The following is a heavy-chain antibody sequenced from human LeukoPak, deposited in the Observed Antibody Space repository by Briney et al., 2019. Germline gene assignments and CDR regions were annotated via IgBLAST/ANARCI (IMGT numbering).Heavy chain of an antibody. D-gene: IGHD6-13*01. CDR1: GGSISSYY. J-gene: IGHJ4*02. CDR2: IYYSGST. CDR3: ARGAGGAAAGPIDY. Sequence: SETLSLTCTVSGGSISSYYWSWIRQPPGKGLEWIGYIYYSGSTNYNPSLKSRVTISVDTSKNQFSLKLSSVTAADTAVYYCARGAGGAAAGPIDYWGQGTLVTVSS. V-gene: IGHV4-59*01.